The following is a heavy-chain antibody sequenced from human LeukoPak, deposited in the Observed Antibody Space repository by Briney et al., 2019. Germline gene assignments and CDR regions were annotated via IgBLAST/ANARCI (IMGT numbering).Heavy chain of an antibody. V-gene: IGHV4-61*08. D-gene: IGHD1-1*01. Sequence: PSETLSLTCTVSGGSVSSGVYFWSWIRQPPGKGLEWIGYVYYSGSTNYNPSLKSRVTISVDTSKNQFSLKLSSVTAADTAVYYCARDLDWNDEDYYYGMDVWGQGTTVTVSS. CDR3: ARDLDWNDEDYYYGMDV. CDR2: VYYSGST. J-gene: IGHJ6*02. CDR1: GGSVSSGVYF.